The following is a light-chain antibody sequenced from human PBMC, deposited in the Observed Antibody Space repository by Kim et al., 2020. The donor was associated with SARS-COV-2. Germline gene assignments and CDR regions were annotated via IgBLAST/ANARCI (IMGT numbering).Light chain of an antibody. J-gene: IGLJ2*01. CDR2: HTS. CDR3: LLYYSGVWV. Sequence: QAVVTQEPSLTVSPGGTVTLTCDSSTGAVTSGHYPYWFQQKPGQAPRTLIYHTSNKHSWTPGRFSGSLLGGKAALTLSGAQPEDEADYYCLLYYSGVWVFGGGTKVTVL. V-gene: IGLV7-46*01. CDR1: TGAVTSGHY.